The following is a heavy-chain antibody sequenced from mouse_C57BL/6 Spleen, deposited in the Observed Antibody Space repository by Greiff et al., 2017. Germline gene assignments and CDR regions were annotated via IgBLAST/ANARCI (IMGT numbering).Heavy chain of an antibody. CDR3: ARDYGGSYRYVGV. CDR1: GYTFTSYW. J-gene: IGHJ1*03. Sequence: QVQLQQPGAELVKPGASVKLSCKASGYTFTSYWMHWVKQRPGQGLEWIGMIHPNSGSTNYNEKFKSKATLTVDKSSSTAYMQLSSLTSEDSAVYYCARDYGGSYRYVGVWGTGTTVTFAS. V-gene: IGHV1-64*01. CDR2: IHPNSGST. D-gene: IGHD1-1*01.